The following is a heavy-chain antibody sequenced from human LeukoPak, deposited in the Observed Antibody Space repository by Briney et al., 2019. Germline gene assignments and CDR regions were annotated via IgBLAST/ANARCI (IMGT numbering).Heavy chain of an antibody. J-gene: IGHJ4*02. CDR3: ARLGGSGYSSSWYYFDY. D-gene: IGHD6-13*01. V-gene: IGHV4-59*08. Sequence: SETLSLTCTVSGGSISSYYWSWIRQPPGKGLEWIGYIYYSGSTNYNPSLKSRVTISVDTSKNQFSLKLGSVTAADTAVYYCARLGGSGYSSSWYYFDYWGQGTLVTVSS. CDR1: GGSISSYY. CDR2: IYYSGST.